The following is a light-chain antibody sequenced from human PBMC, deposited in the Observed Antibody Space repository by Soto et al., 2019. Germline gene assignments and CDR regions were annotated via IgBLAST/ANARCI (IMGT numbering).Light chain of an antibody. CDR3: QQSYTTPPDT. CDR2: AAS. V-gene: IGKV1-39*01. J-gene: IGKJ2*01. Sequence: DVPMTQSPSSLSASVGDRVSITCRASQSIGTYLNWYQKKPGKAPKLLIHAASSLQSGVPSRFSGSGSGKDFTLTISSLQPEKFATYYCQQSYTTPPDTFGQGTMLEIK. CDR1: QSIGTY.